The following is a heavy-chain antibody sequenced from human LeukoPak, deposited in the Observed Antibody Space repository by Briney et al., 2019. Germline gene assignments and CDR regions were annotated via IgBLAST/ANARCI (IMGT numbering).Heavy chain of an antibody. CDR3: ARDAPSPTGYYYYGMDV. D-gene: IGHD3-9*01. J-gene: IGHJ6*02. CDR1: GDSVSSNSAA. CDR2: TYYSSKWYN. V-gene: IGHV6-1*01. Sequence: SQTLSLTCAISGDSVSSNSAAWNWIRQSPSRGLEWLGRTYYSSKWYNDYAVSVKSRITINPDTSKNQFSLQLNSVTPEDTAVYYCARDAPSPTGYYYYGMDVWGQGTTVTVSS.